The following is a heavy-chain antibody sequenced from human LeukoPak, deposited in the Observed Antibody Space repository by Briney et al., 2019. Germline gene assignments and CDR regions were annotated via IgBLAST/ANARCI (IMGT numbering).Heavy chain of an antibody. J-gene: IGHJ5*02. D-gene: IGHD3-22*01. CDR3: AGVWYDSSPPRFDP. CDR1: GGSISSGSYY. Sequence: PSQTLSLTCTVSGGSISSGSYYWSWIRQPAGKGLEWIGRIYTSGSTNYNPSLKSRVTMSVDTSKNQFSLKLSSVTAADTAVYYCAGVWYDSSPPRFDPWGQGTLVTVSS. V-gene: IGHV4-61*02. CDR2: IYTSGST.